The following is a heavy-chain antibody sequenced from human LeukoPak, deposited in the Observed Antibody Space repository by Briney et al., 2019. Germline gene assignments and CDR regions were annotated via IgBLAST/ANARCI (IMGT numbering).Heavy chain of an antibody. J-gene: IGHJ4*02. V-gene: IGHV4-30-2*01. CDR3: ARDLAAAGLEYYFDY. Sequence: SETLSLTCTVSGGSISSGGYYWRWIRQPPGKGLEWIGYIYHSGSTYYNPSLKSRVTISVDRSKNQFSLKLSSVTAADTAVYYCARDLAAAGLEYYFDYWGQGTLVTVSS. D-gene: IGHD6-13*01. CDR2: IYHSGST. CDR1: GGSISSGGYY.